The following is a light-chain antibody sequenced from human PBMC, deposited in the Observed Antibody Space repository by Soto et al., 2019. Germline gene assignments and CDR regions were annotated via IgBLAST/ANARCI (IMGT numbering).Light chain of an antibody. CDR2: DAY. J-gene: IGKJ1*01. Sequence: GVSVNIPCRPSESISGWWAWYRQKPGTGPKLLIFDAYRLESAVPFRASGSGSGTEFTFTISSLQPEAFATEYYQRHHSYSSWTFGQGTKVDIK. CDR1: ESISGW. V-gene: IGKV1-5*01. CDR3: QRHHSYSSWT.